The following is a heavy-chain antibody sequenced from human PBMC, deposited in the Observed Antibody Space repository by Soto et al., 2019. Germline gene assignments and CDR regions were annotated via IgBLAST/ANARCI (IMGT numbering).Heavy chain of an antibody. J-gene: IGHJ6*02. CDR2: SSSSGLNI. CDR3: ARISITGTPPYHAMDV. V-gene: IGHV3-21*01. Sequence: PGGSLRLSCAASGFTFSTYSMNWVRQAPGKGLEWVSSSSSSGLNIYYADPVKGRFTISRDSAKKSLFLQMNSLGAEDTAVYYCARISITGTPPYHAMDVWGQGTTVTVSS. D-gene: IGHD1-20*01. CDR1: GFTFSTYS.